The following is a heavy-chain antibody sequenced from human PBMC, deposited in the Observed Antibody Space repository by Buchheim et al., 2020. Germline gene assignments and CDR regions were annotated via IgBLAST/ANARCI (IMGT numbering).Heavy chain of an antibody. V-gene: IGHV4-31*03. Sequence: QVQLQESGPGLVKPSQTLSLTCTVSGGSISRGGYYWSWIRHHPGKGLEWIGYIYYSGSTYYNPSLKSRVTIHVDTYKNNFSLKMSSVTAADTAVYYCARKYGDYDRLFDYWGQGTL. CDR1: GGSISRGGYY. CDR3: ARKYGDYDRLFDY. D-gene: IGHD4-17*01. J-gene: IGHJ4*02. CDR2: IYYSGST.